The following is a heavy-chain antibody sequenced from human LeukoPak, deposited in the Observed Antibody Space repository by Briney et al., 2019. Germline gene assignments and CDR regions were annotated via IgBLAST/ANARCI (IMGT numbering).Heavy chain of an antibody. Sequence: PGGSMRLSCAASGFIFSTYGMHWVRQAPGKGLEWVAFIRYVGTNEYYKDSVKGRFPISRDNSNTILYLQMSSLRVEDTAVYYCAKGDTSTWYNVDYWGQGILVTVSS. CDR3: AKGDTSTWYNVDY. CDR1: GFIFSTYG. D-gene: IGHD6-13*01. CDR2: IRYVGTNE. J-gene: IGHJ4*02. V-gene: IGHV3-30*02.